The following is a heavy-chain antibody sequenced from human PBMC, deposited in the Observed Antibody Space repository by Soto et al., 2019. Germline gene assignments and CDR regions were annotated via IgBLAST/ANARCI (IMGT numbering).Heavy chain of an antibody. V-gene: IGHV1-24*01. CDR3: ATYPRTPVGGP. CDR1: GYTLTELS. J-gene: IGHJ5*02. D-gene: IGHD1-26*01. CDR2: FDPEYGET. Sequence: ASVKVSCKVSGYTLTELSMHWVRRAPGKGLEWMGGFDPEYGETIYSQKFQGRVTITWDTSTGTAYMELSSLRSEDTAVYYCATYPRTPVGGPWGQGTLVTVSS.